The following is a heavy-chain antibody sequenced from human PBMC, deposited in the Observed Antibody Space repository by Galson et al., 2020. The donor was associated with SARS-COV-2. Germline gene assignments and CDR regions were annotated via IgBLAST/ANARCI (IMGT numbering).Heavy chain of an antibody. V-gene: IGHV5-51*01. CDR3: ARQGGGYVSLDY. J-gene: IGHJ4*02. CDR1: GYNFISSW. Sequence: GESLKISCKGSGYNFISSWIGWVRQMPEKGLEWMGIISPGDSDTRYSPSFQGQVTISVDKSINTAFLQWSSLKASDTAMYYCARQGGGYVSLDYWGQGTQVTVSS. D-gene: IGHD6-25*01. CDR2: ISPGDSDT.